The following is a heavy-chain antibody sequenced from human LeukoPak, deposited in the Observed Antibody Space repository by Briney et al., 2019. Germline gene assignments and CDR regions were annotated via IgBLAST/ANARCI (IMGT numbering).Heavy chain of an antibody. J-gene: IGHJ4*02. D-gene: IGHD4-23*01. Sequence: GGSLRLSCAASGFTFSSYSVNWVRQAPGKGLEWVSYIGTSSSTIYYADSVKGRFTISRDNAKNSLYLQMNSLRDEDTAVYYCARHDYGGNSGDYWGQGTLVTVSS. CDR1: GFTFSSYS. CDR3: ARHDYGGNSGDY. V-gene: IGHV3-48*02. CDR2: IGTSSSTI.